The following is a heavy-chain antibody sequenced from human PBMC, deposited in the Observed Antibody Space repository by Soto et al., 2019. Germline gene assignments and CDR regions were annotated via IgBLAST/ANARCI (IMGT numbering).Heavy chain of an antibody. J-gene: IGHJ4*02. CDR1: GGSFSGYY. D-gene: IGHD2-2*01. CDR3: ARGWRKYQLLSAPFDY. V-gene: IGHV4-34*01. CDR2: INHSGST. Sequence: SETLSLTCAVYGGSFSGYYWSWIRQPPGKGLEWIGEINHSGSTNYNPSLKSRVTISVDTSKNQFSLKLSSVTAADTAVYYCARGWRKYQLLSAPFDYWGQGTLVTVPQ.